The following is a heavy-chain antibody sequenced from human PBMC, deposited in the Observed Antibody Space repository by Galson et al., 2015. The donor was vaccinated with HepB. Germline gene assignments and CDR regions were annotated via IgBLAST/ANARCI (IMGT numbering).Heavy chain of an antibody. Sequence: SVKVSCKASGGTFSSYAISWVRQAPGQGLEWMGGIIPIFGTANYAQKFQGRVTITADESTSTAYMELSSLRSEDTAVYYCARTRELLGGRFDYWGQGTLVTVSP. V-gene: IGHV1-69*13. D-gene: IGHD1-26*01. J-gene: IGHJ4*02. CDR3: ARTRELLGGRFDY. CDR2: IIPIFGTA. CDR1: GGTFSSYA.